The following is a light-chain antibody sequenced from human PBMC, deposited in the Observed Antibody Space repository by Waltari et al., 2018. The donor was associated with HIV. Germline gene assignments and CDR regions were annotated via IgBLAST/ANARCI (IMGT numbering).Light chain of an antibody. CDR1: SSDVGGYNY. J-gene: IGLJ1*01. V-gene: IGLV2-14*01. CDR2: EVS. Sequence: QSALTQPASVSGSPGQSITISCTGTSSDVGGYNYVSWYQQHPGKAPKLMISEVSNRPSGVINRFSGSKSGNTAALTISGLQVEDEADYYCSSYTSSSTLYVFGTGTKVTVL. CDR3: SSYTSSSTLYV.